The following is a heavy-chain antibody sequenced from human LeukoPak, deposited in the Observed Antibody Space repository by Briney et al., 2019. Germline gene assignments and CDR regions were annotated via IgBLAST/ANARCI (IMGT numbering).Heavy chain of an antibody. CDR3: ARVPSYYDFWSGSADY. CDR1: GFTFSSYA. V-gene: IGHV3-64*01. Sequence: GGSLRLSCAASGFTFSSYAMHWVRQAPGKGLEYVSAISSNGGSTYYANSVKGRFTISRDNSKNTLYLQMGSLRAEDMAVYYCARVPSYYDFWSGSADYWGQGTLVTVSS. CDR2: ISSNGGST. D-gene: IGHD3-3*01. J-gene: IGHJ4*02.